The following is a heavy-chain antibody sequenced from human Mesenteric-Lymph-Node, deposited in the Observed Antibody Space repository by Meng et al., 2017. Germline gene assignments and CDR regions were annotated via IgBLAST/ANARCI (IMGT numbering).Heavy chain of an antibody. CDR3: ASIPDSYGYVKLFDY. D-gene: IGHD5-18*01. CDR2: ISYDGSNK. CDR1: GFTFSSYA. V-gene: IGHV3-30*04. J-gene: IGHJ4*02. Sequence: GSFLRPSCAASGFTFSSYAMHWVPRAPGKGLEGVAVISYDGSNKYYADSVKGRFTISRDNSKNTLYLKRNSLRAKDTAVYYCASIPDSYGYVKLFDYWGQGTLVTVSS.